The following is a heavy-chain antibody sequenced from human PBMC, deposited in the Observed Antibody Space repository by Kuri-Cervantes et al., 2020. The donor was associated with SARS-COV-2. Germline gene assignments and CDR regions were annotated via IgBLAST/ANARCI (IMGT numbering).Heavy chain of an antibody. V-gene: IGHV3-53*01. CDR1: GFTVSSNY. CDR3: ARDPGIVVVPAAIPGAFDI. Sequence: GGSLRLSCAASGFTVSSNYMSWVRQAPGKGLEWVSVIYSGGSTYYADSVKGRFTISRDNAKNSLYLQMNSLRAEDTAVYYCARDPGIVVVPAAIPGAFDIWGQGTMVTVSS. J-gene: IGHJ3*02. CDR2: IYSGGST. D-gene: IGHD2-2*01.